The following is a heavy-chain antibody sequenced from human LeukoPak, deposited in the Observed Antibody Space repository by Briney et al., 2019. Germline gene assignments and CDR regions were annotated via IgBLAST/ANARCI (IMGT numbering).Heavy chain of an antibody. V-gene: IGHV4-4*02. CDR1: GGSISSSNW. D-gene: IGHD6-13*01. CDR2: IYHSGST. CDR3: ARAPYLAAAYYFDY. Sequence: SSETLSLTCAVCGGSISSSNWWSWVRQPPGKGLEWIEEIYHSGSTNYNPSLKSRVTISVDKSKNQFSLKLSSVTAADTAVYYCARAPYLAAAYYFDYWGQGTLVTVSS. J-gene: IGHJ4*02.